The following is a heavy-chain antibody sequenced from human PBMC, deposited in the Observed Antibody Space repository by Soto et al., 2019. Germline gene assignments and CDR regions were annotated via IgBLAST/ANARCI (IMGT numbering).Heavy chain of an antibody. Sequence: SVEVSCKASGGTFSSYAISWVRQAPGQGLEWMGGIIPIFGTANYAQKFQGRVTITADKSTSTAYLQWGSLKASDSAIYYCARSAGNAGRFSEYWGQGTQVTVSS. CDR3: ARSAGNAGRFSEY. D-gene: IGHD2-15*01. CDR1: GGTFSSYA. V-gene: IGHV1-69*06. CDR2: IIPIFGTA. J-gene: IGHJ4*02.